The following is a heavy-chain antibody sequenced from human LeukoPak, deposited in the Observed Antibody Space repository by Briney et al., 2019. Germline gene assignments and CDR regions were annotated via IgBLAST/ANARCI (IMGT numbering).Heavy chain of an antibody. CDR1: GFTFSSYS. CDR2: IKQDGGET. CDR3: ARSGVKSGYNSSWYGYYYYGMDV. Sequence: PGGSLRLSCAASGFTFSSYSMNWVRQAPGKGLEWVANIKQDGGETYYVDSVKGRFTISRDNAKNSLYLQMNSLRAEDTAVYYCARSGVKSGYNSSWYGYYYYGMDVWGQGTTVTVSS. D-gene: IGHD6-13*01. V-gene: IGHV3-7*01. J-gene: IGHJ6*02.